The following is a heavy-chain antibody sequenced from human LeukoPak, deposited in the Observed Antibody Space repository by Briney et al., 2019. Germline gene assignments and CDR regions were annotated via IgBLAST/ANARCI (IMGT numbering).Heavy chain of an antibody. J-gene: IGHJ4*02. D-gene: IGHD4-17*01. CDR1: GYTFTNSW. Sequence: GESLKISCKASGYTFTNSWIAWVRQMPGKGLEWMGIIYPDDSDTRYSPSFQGQVTISADRSVSTAYLQRSSLKASDTAIYYCARSVTQTSGFDYWGQGTLVTVSS. V-gene: IGHV5-51*01. CDR3: ARSVTQTSGFDY. CDR2: IYPDDSDT.